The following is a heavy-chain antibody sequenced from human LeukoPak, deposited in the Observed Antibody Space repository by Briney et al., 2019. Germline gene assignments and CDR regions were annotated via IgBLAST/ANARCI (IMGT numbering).Heavy chain of an antibody. V-gene: IGHV3-21*01. D-gene: IGHD5-12*01. J-gene: IGHJ4*02. CDR2: ISSSSSYI. Sequence: PGGSLRLSCAASGFTFSSYSMNWVRQAPGKGLEWVSSISSSSSYIYYADSVKGRFTISRDNAKNSLYLQMNSLRAEDTAVYYCARDGRTGWLRFWVRQTAYFDYWGQGTLVTVSS. CDR1: GFTFSSYS. CDR3: ARDGRTGWLRFWVRQTAYFDY.